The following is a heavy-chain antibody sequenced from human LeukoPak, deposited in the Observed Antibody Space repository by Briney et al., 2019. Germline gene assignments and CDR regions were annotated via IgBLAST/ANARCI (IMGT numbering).Heavy chain of an antibody. CDR3: ARLPADTEENWFDP. Sequence: GASVKVSCKGSVYTFTSYYMHWVRQAPGQGLEWMGILNPSGGSTSYAQKFQGRVTITADESTSTAYMELSSLRSEDTAVYYCARLPADTEENWFDPWGQGTLVTVSS. CDR2: LNPSGGST. J-gene: IGHJ5*02. CDR1: VYTFTSYY. V-gene: IGHV1-46*01. D-gene: IGHD5-18*01.